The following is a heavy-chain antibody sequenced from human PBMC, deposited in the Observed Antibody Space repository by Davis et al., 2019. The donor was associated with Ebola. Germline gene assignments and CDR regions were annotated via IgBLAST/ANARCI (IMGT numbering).Heavy chain of an antibody. CDR3: ASVPYYYGSGSP. CDR1: GGSISSSSYY. V-gene: IGHV4-39*01. D-gene: IGHD3-10*01. J-gene: IGHJ5*02. Sequence: MPSETLSLTCTVSGGSISSSSYYWGWIRQPPGKGLEWIGSIYYSGSTYYNPSLKSRVTISVDTSKNQFSLKLSSVTAADTAVYYRASVPYYYGSGSPWGQGTLVTVSS. CDR2: IYYSGST.